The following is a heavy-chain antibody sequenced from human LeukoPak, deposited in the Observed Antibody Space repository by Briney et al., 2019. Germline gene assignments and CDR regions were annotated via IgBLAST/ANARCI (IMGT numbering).Heavy chain of an antibody. J-gene: IGHJ5*02. Sequence: ASVKVSCKASGYIFTSYGISWVRQAPGQGLEWMGWISAYNGNTNYAQKLQGRVTMTTDTSTSTAYMELRSLRSDDTAVYYCARDRGYDILTGYYNWFDPWGQGTLVTVSS. D-gene: IGHD3-9*01. V-gene: IGHV1-18*04. CDR3: ARDRGYDILTGYYNWFDP. CDR1: GYIFTSYG. CDR2: ISAYNGNT.